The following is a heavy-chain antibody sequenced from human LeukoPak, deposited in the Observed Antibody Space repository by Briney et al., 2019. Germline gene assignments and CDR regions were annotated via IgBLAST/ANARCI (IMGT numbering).Heavy chain of an antibody. D-gene: IGHD3-10*01. V-gene: IGHV1-2*04. Sequence: ASVTVSCKASGYTFTGYYMHWVRQAPGQGLEWMGWINPNSGGTNYAQKFQGWVTMTRDTSISTAYMELSRLRSDDTAVYYCARGVATMVRGVIGWSGGWERPGHPRNGFDPWGQGTLVTVSS. CDR1: GYTFTGYY. J-gene: IGHJ5*02. CDR2: INPNSGGT. CDR3: ARGVATMVRGVIGWSGGWERPGHPRNGFDP.